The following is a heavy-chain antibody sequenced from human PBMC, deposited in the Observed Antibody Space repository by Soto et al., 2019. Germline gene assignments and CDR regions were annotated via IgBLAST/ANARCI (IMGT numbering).Heavy chain of an antibody. CDR3: ARPGTSDFWTRDYYYGMDV. CDR1: GASLRSYD. V-gene: IGHV4-4*08. D-gene: IGHD3-3*01. J-gene: IGHJ6*02. Sequence: SETLSLTCSVSGASLRSYDWHWIRQPPGNGLAWIGYVYVSDYTRYNSSLKSRVTISVDTSKNHVTLKLSSVTAADTAVYYCARPGTSDFWTRDYYYGMDVWGQGTTVTVSS. CDR2: VYVSDYT.